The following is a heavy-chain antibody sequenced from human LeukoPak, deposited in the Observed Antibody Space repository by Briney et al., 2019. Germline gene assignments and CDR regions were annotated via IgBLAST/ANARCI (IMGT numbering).Heavy chain of an antibody. J-gene: IGHJ6*02. CDR2: IYSGGTT. CDR3: ARGGYAHYYGMDV. Sequence: GGSLRLSCAASGFTVSTNYMSWVRQAPGKGLEWVSVIYSGGTTSYADSAKGRFTISRDNSKNTVYLQMNSLRAEDTAVYYCARGGYAHYYGMDVWGQGTTVTVSS. D-gene: IGHD5-18*01. V-gene: IGHV3-53*01. CDR1: GFTVSTNY.